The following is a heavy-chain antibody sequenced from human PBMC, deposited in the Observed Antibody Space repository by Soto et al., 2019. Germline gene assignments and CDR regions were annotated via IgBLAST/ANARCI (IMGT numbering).Heavy chain of an antibody. Sequence: SGEVSFRASCYTFTSYGISWVRQAPGQGLEWMGWISAYNGNTNYAQKLQGRVTMTTDTSTSTAYMELRSLRSDDTAVYYCARDHPRYYYGSGSQFDYWGQGTPVTVSS. V-gene: IGHV1-18*04. CDR3: ARDHPRYYYGSGSQFDY. CDR1: CYTFTSYG. CDR2: ISAYNGNT. D-gene: IGHD3-10*01. J-gene: IGHJ4*02.